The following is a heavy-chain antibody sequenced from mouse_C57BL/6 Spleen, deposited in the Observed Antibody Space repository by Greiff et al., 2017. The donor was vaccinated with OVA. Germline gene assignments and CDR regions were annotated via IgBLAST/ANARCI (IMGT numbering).Heavy chain of an antibody. CDR1: GYTFTDYY. D-gene: IGHD1-1*01. Sequence: DVQLQESGPVLVKPGASVKMSCKASGYTFTDYYMNWVKQSHGKSLEWIGVINPYNGGTSYNQKFKGKATLTVDKSSSTAYMELNSLTSEDSAVYYCARSAGSSYYYYAMDYWGQGTSVTVSS. V-gene: IGHV1-19*01. J-gene: IGHJ4*01. CDR2: INPYNGGT. CDR3: ARSAGSSYYYYAMDY.